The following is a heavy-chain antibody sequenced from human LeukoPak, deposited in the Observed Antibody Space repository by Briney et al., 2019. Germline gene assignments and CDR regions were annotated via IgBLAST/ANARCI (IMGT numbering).Heavy chain of an antibody. CDR3: AVLLRTLQLLDF. CDR2: INPGGGGT. Sequence: ASVKVSCKASGYTFTNHYMHWVRQAPGQGLEWMGKINPGGGGTAYAQKVQGRVTMTRDKSTSTVYMELSSLRSEDTAMYYCAVLLRTLQLLDFWGQGTLVTVAS. CDR1: GYTFTNHY. D-gene: IGHD3-10*01. J-gene: IGHJ4*02. V-gene: IGHV1-46*01.